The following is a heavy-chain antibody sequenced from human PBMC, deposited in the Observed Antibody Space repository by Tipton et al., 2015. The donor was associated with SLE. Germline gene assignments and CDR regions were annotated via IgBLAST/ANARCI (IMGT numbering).Heavy chain of an antibody. CDR2: ISSSSGSM. CDR1: GFTFRSYS. Sequence: SLRLSCAASGFTFRSYSMNWVRQAPGEGLEWVSSISSSSGSMYYVDSVKGRFTISRDNAKSSLFLQMNSLRADDTAVYYCARSAAMVNYMDVWGKGTTVTVSS. CDR3: ARSAAMVNYMDV. D-gene: IGHD5-18*01. J-gene: IGHJ6*03. V-gene: IGHV3-21*01.